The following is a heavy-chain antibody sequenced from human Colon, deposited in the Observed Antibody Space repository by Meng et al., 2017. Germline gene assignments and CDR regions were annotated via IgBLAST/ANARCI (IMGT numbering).Heavy chain of an antibody. J-gene: IGHJ4*02. Sequence: KVSCKGSGYSFTSYWIGWVRQMPGKGLEWMGIIRPSDSDTRYSPSFQGQVAISADKSITTAYLQWNSLKASDTAMYYCARQSSDSSAYYRVDYWGQGTRVTGSS. CDR2: IRPSDSDT. CDR1: GYSFTSYW. CDR3: ARQSSDSSAYYRVDY. V-gene: IGHV5-51*01. D-gene: IGHD3-22*01.